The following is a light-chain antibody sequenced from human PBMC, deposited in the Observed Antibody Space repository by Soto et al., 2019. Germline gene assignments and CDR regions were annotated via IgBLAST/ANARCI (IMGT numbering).Light chain of an antibody. CDR1: QSVSSN. Sequence: EIVMTQSPATLSVSPGERATLSCRASQSVSSNLAWYQQKPGQAPRLLIYGASTRATGIPARFSRSGSGTDFTLTISSLLSEYCAVCYCQQYNSYSHTFGGGTKVELK. J-gene: IGKJ4*01. CDR2: GAS. CDR3: QQYNSYSHT. V-gene: IGKV3-15*01.